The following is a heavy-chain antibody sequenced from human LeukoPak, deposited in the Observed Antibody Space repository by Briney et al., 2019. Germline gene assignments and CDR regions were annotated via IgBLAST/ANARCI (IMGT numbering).Heavy chain of an antibody. CDR2: IYSSGDT. V-gene: IGHV4-4*09. D-gene: IGHD3-3*01. J-gene: IGHJ4*02. CDR3: ARRGFYDH. CDR1: GDSISGFN. Sequence: KPSETLSLTCTVSGDSISGFNWNWIRQPPGKGLEWIGEIYSSGDTNYNPSLSSRLTISVDTSINQFSLKLNSVTAADTAVYFCARRGFYDHWGRGILVTVSS.